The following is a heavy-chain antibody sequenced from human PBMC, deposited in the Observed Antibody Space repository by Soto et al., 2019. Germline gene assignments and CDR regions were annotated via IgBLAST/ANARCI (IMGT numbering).Heavy chain of an antibody. CDR1: GGSFSGYY. CDR2: INHSGST. Sequence: SETLSLTCAVYGGSFSGYYWSWIRQPPGKGLEWIGEINHSGSTNYNPSLKSRVTISVDASKNQFSLKLSSVTAADTAVYYCARGWGVKLAARPFDPWGQGTLVTVSS. J-gene: IGHJ5*02. D-gene: IGHD6-6*01. CDR3: ARGWGVKLAARPFDP. V-gene: IGHV4-34*01.